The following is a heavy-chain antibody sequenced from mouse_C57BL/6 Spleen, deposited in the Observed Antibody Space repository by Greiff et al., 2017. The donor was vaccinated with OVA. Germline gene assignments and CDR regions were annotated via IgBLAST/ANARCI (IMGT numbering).Heavy chain of an antibody. D-gene: IGHD2-2*01. J-gene: IGHJ2*01. CDR1: GYTFTSYW. Sequence: QVQLQQPGAELVKPGASVKLSCKASGYTFTSYWIQWVKQRPGQGLEWIGEIDPSDSYTNYNQKFKGKATLTVDTSSSTAYMQLSSLTSEDSAVYYCARWDGYDNYFDYWGQGTTLTVSS. CDR3: ARWDGYDNYFDY. CDR2: IDPSDSYT. V-gene: IGHV1-50*01.